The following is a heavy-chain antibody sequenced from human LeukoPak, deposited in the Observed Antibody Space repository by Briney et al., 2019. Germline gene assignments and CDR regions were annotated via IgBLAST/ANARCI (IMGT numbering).Heavy chain of an antibody. J-gene: IGHJ4*02. CDR1: GFTFSSYA. CDR2: ISGSGGST. Sequence: PGGSLRLSCAASGFTFSSYAMSWVRQAPGKGLEWVSAISGSGGSTYYADSVKGRFTISRDNSETTLYLQMNSLRAEDTAVYYCAKRYSSSSGYYFDYWGQGTLVTVSS. V-gene: IGHV3-23*01. D-gene: IGHD6-6*01. CDR3: AKRYSSSSGYYFDY.